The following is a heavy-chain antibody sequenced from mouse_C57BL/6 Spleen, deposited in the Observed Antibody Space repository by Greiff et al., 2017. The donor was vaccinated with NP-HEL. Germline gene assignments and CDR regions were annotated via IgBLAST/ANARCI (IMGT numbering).Heavy chain of an antibody. D-gene: IGHD1-1*01. Sequence: EVKLQESGPGLVKPSQSLSLTCSVTGYSITSGYYWNWIRQFPGNKLEWMGYISYDGSNNYNPSLKNRISITRDTSKNQFFLKLNSVTTEDTATYYCARDLRGYYGSNRYFDVWGTGTTVTVSA. V-gene: IGHV3-6*01. CDR1: GYSITSGYY. CDR2: ISYDGSN. CDR3: ARDLRGYYGSNRYFDV. J-gene: IGHJ1*03.